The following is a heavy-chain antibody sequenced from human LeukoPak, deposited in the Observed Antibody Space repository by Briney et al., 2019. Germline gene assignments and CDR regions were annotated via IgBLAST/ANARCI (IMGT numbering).Heavy chain of an antibody. Sequence: SETLSLTCAVYGGSFSGYYWSWIRQPPGKGLEWIGEINHSGSTNYNPSLKSRVTISVDTSKNQFSLKLRSVTAADTAVYYCATTTIRLGYWGQGTLVTVSS. CDR2: INHSGST. V-gene: IGHV4-34*01. J-gene: IGHJ4*02. D-gene: IGHD1-26*01. CDR3: ATTTIRLGY. CDR1: GGSFSGYY.